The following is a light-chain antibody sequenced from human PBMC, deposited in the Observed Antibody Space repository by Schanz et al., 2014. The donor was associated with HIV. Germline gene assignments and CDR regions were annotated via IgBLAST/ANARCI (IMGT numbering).Light chain of an antibody. J-gene: IGLJ3*02. Sequence: QSVLTQPPSVSGAPGQRITISCTGSSSNIGAGYDVHWYQQFPGTAPKLLIYGNYNRPSGVPDRFSVSSSGTSASLAISRLQSEDEADYYCAAWDDGLKAWVFGGGTKLTVL. V-gene: IGLV1-40*01. CDR3: AAWDDGLKAWV. CDR2: GNY. CDR1: SSNIGAGYD.